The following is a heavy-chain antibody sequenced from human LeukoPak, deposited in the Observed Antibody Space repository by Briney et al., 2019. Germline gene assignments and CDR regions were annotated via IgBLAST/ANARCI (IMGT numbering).Heavy chain of an antibody. V-gene: IGHV1-2*02. D-gene: IGHD2-2*01. Sequence: ASVKVSCKASGYTFTGYYMHWVRQAPGQGLEWMGWINPNSGGTNYAQKFRGRVTMTRDTSISTAYMELSRLRSDDTAVYYCASLDIVVVPAAIMDVWGKGTTVTVSS. CDR3: ASLDIVVVPAAIMDV. J-gene: IGHJ6*03. CDR1: GYTFTGYY. CDR2: INPNSGGT.